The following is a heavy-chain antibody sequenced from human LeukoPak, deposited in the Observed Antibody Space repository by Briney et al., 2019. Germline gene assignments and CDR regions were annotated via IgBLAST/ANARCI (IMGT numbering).Heavy chain of an antibody. V-gene: IGHV4-59*01. CDR2: IYYSGST. D-gene: IGHD2-15*01. Sequence: SGTLSLTCTVSGGSISSYYWSWIRQPPGKGLEWIGYIYYSGSTNYNPSLKSRVTISVDTSKNQFSLKLSSVTAADTAVYYCARGDQPLLPSFFDYWGQGTLVTVSS. CDR3: ARGDQPLLPSFFDY. CDR1: GGSISSYY. J-gene: IGHJ4*02.